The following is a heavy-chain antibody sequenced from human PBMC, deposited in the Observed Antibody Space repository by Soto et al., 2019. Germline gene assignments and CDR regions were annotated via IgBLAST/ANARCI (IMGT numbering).Heavy chain of an antibody. J-gene: IGHJ6*02. CDR1: GFTFSSYA. V-gene: IGHV3-30-3*01. CDR3: ATEGASNPTGMDV. CDR2: ISYDGSNK. Sequence: QVQLVESGGGVVQPGRSLRLSCAASGFTFSSYAMHWVRQAPGKGLEWVAVISYDGSNKYYADSVKGRFTISRDNSKNTLYLQMNSLRAEDTAVYYCATEGASNPTGMDVWGQGTMVTVSS.